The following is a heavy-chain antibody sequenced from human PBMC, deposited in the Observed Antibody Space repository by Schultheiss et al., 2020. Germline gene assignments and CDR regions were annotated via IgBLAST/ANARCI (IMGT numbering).Heavy chain of an antibody. J-gene: IGHJ6*02. Sequence: ASVKVSCKASGYTFTSYGISWVRQAPGQGLEWMGWISPHSGGTNNAEKFQGRVIMTRDTSINTAYMELRGLRSDDTAMYYCARDLFGGDFWCGYRYGMDVWGQGTTVTVSS. CDR2: ISPHSGGT. V-gene: IGHV1-2*02. CDR1: GYTFTSYG. D-gene: IGHD3-3*01. CDR3: ARDLFGGDFWCGYRYGMDV.